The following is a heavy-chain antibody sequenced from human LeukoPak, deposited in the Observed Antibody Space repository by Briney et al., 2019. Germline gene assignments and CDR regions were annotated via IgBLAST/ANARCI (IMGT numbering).Heavy chain of an antibody. Sequence: HPGGSLRLSCVASVFTFGHNAMAWVRQAPGKSLEWVSALSGSGGDTFYADSVKGRFTISRDNSKNTLYLQLSSLRPDDTAVYYCAKGAPSSSSIFDFWGPGTLVTVSS. CDR3: AKGAPSSSSIFDF. CDR1: VFTFGHNA. J-gene: IGHJ4*02. CDR2: LSGSGGDT. D-gene: IGHD6-6*01. V-gene: IGHV3-23*01.